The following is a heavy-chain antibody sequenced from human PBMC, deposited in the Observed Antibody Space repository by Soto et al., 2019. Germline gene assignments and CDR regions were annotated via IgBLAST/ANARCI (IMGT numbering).Heavy chain of an antibody. CDR2: IHTGNGDT. Sequence: GASVKVSCKASGYIFTTSPLNWFRQAPGHRPEWMGWIHTGNGDTKYSQKFQGRLTLTRDTSASTGYMELSSLRSEDTAVYFCEREGGIPWGHGTLVTVS. CDR1: GYIFTTSP. CDR3: EREGGIP. D-gene: IGHD3-16*01. V-gene: IGHV1-3*04. J-gene: IGHJ5*02.